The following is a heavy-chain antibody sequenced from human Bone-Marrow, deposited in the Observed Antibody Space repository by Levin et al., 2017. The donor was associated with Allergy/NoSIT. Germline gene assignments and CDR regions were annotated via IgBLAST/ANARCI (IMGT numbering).Heavy chain of an antibody. J-gene: IGHJ4*02. V-gene: IGHV1-69*01. CDR3: AAGLVRILDWPTYYFDF. D-gene: IGHD3/OR15-3a*01. CDR1: GGTFNSFA. CDR2: IIPMYNTP. Sequence: KPGESLKISCKASGGTFNSFAISWVRQAPGQRLEWMGQIIPMYNTPTYARNFQGRLTITADASSSTAYMELSSLTSEDTALYYCAAGLVRILDWPTYYFDFWDQGTLVTVSS.